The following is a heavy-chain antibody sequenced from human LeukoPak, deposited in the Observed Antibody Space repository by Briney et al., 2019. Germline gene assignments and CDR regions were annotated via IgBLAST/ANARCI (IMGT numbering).Heavy chain of an antibody. V-gene: IGHV3-30*18. J-gene: IGHJ4*02. Sequence: GGSLRLSCAASGFTFSSYGMHWVRQAPGKGLEWVAVISYDGSNKYYADSVKGRFTISRDNSKNTLYLQMNSLRAEDTAVYYCAKDITRYYYDSSGPTDYWGQGTLVTVSS. D-gene: IGHD3-22*01. CDR2: ISYDGSNK. CDR1: GFTFSSYG. CDR3: AKDITRYYYDSSGPTDY.